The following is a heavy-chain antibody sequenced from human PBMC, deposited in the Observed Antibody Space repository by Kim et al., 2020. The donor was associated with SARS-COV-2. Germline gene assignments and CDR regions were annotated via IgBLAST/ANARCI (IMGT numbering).Heavy chain of an antibody. Sequence: SETLSLTCAVYGGPLPGNYWTWVRQSPGKGLEWIGEVNHGVSSHYNPSLESRVSISVDTSKNQFSLRLNSVTAADTAVYYCAREPTAPPGSPHQYYGMDVWGQGTPVFVSS. CDR3: AREPTAPPGSPHQYYGMDV. CDR1: GGPLPGNY. CDR2: VNHGVSS. V-gene: IGHV4-34*01. J-gene: IGHJ6*02. D-gene: IGHD2-2*01.